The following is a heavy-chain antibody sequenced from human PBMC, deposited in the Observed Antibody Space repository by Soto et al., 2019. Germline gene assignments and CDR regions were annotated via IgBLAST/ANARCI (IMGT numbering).Heavy chain of an antibody. V-gene: IGHV4-34*01. Sequence: SETLSLTCAVYGGSFSGYYWSWIRQPPGKGLEWIGEINHSGSTNYNPSLKSRVTISVDTSKNQFSLKLSSVTAADTAVYYCARGPEYCGYDLPYYFDYWGQGTLVTVSS. CDR1: GGSFSGYY. J-gene: IGHJ4*02. CDR2: INHSGST. CDR3: ARGPEYCGYDLPYYFDY. D-gene: IGHD5-12*01.